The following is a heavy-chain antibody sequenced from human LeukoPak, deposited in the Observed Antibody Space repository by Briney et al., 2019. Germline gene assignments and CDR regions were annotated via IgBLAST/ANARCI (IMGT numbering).Heavy chain of an antibody. Sequence: ASVKVSCKASGYTFTGYYIHWVRQAPGQGLEWMGWISAYNGNTNYAQKLQGRVAMTTDTSTNTAYMELRSLRSDDTAVYYCARDLGDYVWGSYRWFDPWGQGTLVTVSS. J-gene: IGHJ5*02. V-gene: IGHV1-18*04. CDR2: ISAYNGNT. CDR3: ARDLGDYVWGSYRWFDP. D-gene: IGHD3-16*02. CDR1: GYTFTGYY.